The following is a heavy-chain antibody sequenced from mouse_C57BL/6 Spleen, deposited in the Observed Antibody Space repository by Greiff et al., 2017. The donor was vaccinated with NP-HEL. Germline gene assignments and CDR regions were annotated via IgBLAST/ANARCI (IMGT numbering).Heavy chain of an antibody. CDR1: GYTFTSYW. Sequence: QVQLQQSGAELVKPGASVKLSCKASGYTFTSYWMHWVKQRPGRGLEWIGRIDPNSGGTKYNEKFKSKATLTVDKPSSTAYMQLSSLTSEDSAVYYCARKFAYYSNYGHAMDYWGQGTSVTVSS. V-gene: IGHV1-72*01. D-gene: IGHD2-5*01. CDR2: IDPNSGGT. CDR3: ARKFAYYSNYGHAMDY. J-gene: IGHJ4*01.